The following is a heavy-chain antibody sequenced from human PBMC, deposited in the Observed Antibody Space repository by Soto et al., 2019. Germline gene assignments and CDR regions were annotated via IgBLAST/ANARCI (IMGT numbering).Heavy chain of an antibody. Sequence: GGSLRLSCAASGFTFSDYSMNWVRQAPGEGLEWVSYVSGASDTIQYAASVKGRFTISRDNAKNSLYLQMNSLRAEDTAVYYCARDLHPGYCGEGSCYSYTFWGQGTLVTVSS. CDR3: ARDLHPGYCGEGSCYSYTF. CDR2: VSGASDTI. J-gene: IGHJ4*02. D-gene: IGHD2-15*01. V-gene: IGHV3-48*01. CDR1: GFTFSDYS.